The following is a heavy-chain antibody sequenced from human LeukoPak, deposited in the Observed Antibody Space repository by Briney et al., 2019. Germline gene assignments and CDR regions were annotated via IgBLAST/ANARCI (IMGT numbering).Heavy chain of an antibody. CDR2: IYYSGST. CDR1: GGSISSDY. D-gene: IGHD3-10*01. CDR3: ARHRLWFGELSVPYYFDY. V-gene: IGHV4-59*08. Sequence: SETLSLTCTVSGGSISSDYWSWIRQPPGKGLEWIGYIYYSGSTNYNPSLKSRVTISVDTSKNQFSLKLSSVTAADTAVYYCARHRLWFGELSVPYYFDYWGQGTLVTVSS. J-gene: IGHJ4*02.